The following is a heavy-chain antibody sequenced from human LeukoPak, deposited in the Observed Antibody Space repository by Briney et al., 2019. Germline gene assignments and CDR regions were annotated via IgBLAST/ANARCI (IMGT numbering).Heavy chain of an antibody. Sequence: GGSLRLSCAASGFTFSSSVMGWVRQAPGNGLEWVSNITGSGASTYYGDSVKGRFTISRDNSKNTLYLQMNRLRAEDTAVYYCAKDGGGSLEWLPPMDVWGQGTTVTVSS. CDR3: AKDGGGSLEWLPPMDV. CDR1: GFTFSSSV. CDR2: ITGSGAST. J-gene: IGHJ6*02. D-gene: IGHD3-3*01. V-gene: IGHV3-23*01.